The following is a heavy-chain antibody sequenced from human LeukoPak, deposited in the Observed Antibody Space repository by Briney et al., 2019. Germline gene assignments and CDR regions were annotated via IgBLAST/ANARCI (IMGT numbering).Heavy chain of an antibody. Sequence: GGSLRLSCATSGFPFSAYDMHWVRQAPGKGLEWVSAFGSAGDTYYPGAVKGRFTISRDYAPDSLYLQMNSLRAGDTAVYFCVRGALPGDNWYSDLWGRGNLVTVSS. CDR2: FGSAGDT. CDR1: GFPFSAYD. V-gene: IGHV3-13*01. J-gene: IGHJ2*01. CDR3: VRGALPGDNWYSDL.